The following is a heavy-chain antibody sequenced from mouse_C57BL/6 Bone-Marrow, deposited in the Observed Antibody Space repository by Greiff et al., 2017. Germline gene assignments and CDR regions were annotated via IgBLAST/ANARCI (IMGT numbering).Heavy chain of an antibody. CDR3: AREYYYGSRRYFDV. D-gene: IGHD1-1*01. Sequence: EVHLVESGGDLVKPGGSLKLSCAASGFTFSSYAMSWVRQTPEKRLEWVATISAGGSYTYYPDNVKGRFTISRDNAKNNLYLQMSHLKSEDTAMYYCAREYYYGSRRYFDVWGTGTTVTVSS. CDR2: ISAGGSYT. J-gene: IGHJ1*03. CDR1: GFTFSSYA. V-gene: IGHV5-4*01.